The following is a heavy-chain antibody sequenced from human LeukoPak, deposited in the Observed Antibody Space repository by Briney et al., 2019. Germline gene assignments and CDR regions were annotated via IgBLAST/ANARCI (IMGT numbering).Heavy chain of an antibody. V-gene: IGHV3-23*01. Sequence: GGALRLSCADSVFTFSSYAMSWVRQAPRKGLEWVSAISGSGGSTYYADSVKGRFTISRDNSKNPLYLQINSLRAEDTAVYYCASPMVRGVMERDYWGQGTLVTVSS. CDR2: ISGSGGST. D-gene: IGHD3-10*01. J-gene: IGHJ4*02. CDR1: VFTFSSYA. CDR3: ASPMVRGVMERDY.